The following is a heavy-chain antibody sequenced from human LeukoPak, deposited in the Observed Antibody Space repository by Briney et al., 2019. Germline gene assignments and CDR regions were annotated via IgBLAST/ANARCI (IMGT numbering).Heavy chain of an antibody. V-gene: IGHV3-30*18. Sequence: PGGSLRLSCAVSGFTFSSYGMHWVLQAPGKGLEWVAVISYDGSNKYYADSVKGRFTISRDKSKNTLYLQMNSLRAEDTAVYYCAKDLLGGDSGSYYEVGELGMDVWGQGTTVTVSS. CDR1: GFTFSSYG. D-gene: IGHD1-26*01. CDR2: ISYDGSNK. J-gene: IGHJ6*02. CDR3: AKDLLGGDSGSYYEVGELGMDV.